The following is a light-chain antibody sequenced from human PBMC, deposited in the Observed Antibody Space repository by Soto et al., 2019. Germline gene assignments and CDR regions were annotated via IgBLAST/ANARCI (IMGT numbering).Light chain of an antibody. CDR2: GVS. CDR3: NSCTTLSNRV. CDR1: STGIGAYNY. V-gene: IGLV2-14*01. J-gene: IGLJ1*01. Sequence: QSALTQPATVSGSPGQSITISRTETSTGIGAYNYVSWYQQHPGKAPKLRMYGVSNRPSAVSHRFSGSKSGNTASLTILGLQAEDEANYYCNSCTTLSNRVFGAGTKVTVL.